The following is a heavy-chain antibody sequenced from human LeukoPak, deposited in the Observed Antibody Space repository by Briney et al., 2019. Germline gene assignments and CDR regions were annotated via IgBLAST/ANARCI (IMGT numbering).Heavy chain of an antibody. V-gene: IGHV1-2*04. J-gene: IGHJ3*02. CDR3: ARARDIVVVPAANVDAFDI. CDR2: INPNSGGT. Sequence: EASVKVSRKASGYTFTGYYMHWVRQAPGQGLEWMGWINPNSGGTNYAQKFQGWVTMTRDTSISTAYMELSRLRSDDTAVYYCARARDIVVVPAANVDAFDIWGQGTMVTVSS. CDR1: GYTFTGYY. D-gene: IGHD2-2*01.